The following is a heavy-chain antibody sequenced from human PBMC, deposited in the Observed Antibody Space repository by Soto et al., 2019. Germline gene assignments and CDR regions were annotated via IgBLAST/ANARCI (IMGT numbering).Heavy chain of an antibody. CDR3: ARLIFDAWSGYRYWYFDL. D-gene: IGHD3-3*01. V-gene: IGHV4-59*01. Sequence: QVQLQESGPGLVKPSETLSLTCSVSGGSISGYYWSWIRQSPGKGLEWIGHIYYSGSTNYNPSLENRVTISVDTSKTQFSLRLSSVTAEDTAVYYCARLIFDAWSGYRYWYFDLWGRGTLVTVSS. CDR2: IYYSGST. J-gene: IGHJ2*01. CDR1: GGSISGYY.